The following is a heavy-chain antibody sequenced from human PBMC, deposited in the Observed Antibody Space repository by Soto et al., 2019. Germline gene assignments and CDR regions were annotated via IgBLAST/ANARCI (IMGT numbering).Heavy chain of an antibody. CDR3: ARSFCVAAAGPFDY. D-gene: IGHD6-13*01. CDR2: IYYSGST. V-gene: IGHV4-31*03. Sequence: PSEALSLTCTVSGGSIIRGGYYWSLIRQHPGKGLEWIGYIYYSGSTYYNPSLKSRVTISVDTSKNQFSLKLSSVTAADTAVYYCARSFCVAAAGPFDYWGQGTLVTVSS. CDR1: GGSIIRGGYY. J-gene: IGHJ4*02.